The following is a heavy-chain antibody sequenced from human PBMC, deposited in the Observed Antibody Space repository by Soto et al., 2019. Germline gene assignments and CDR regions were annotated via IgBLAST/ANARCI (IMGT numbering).Heavy chain of an antibody. CDR3: VSSGWYGKGYGMYV. J-gene: IGHJ6*02. V-gene: IGHV3-9*01. CDR2: ISWNSGSI. CDR1: GFTFDDYA. Sequence: PGGSLRLSCAASGFTFDDYAMHWVRQAPGKGLAWVSGISWNSGSIGYADSVKGRFTISRDNAKNSLYLQMNSLRAEDTAFYYCVSSGWYGKGYGMYVWGQGSTVTVSS. D-gene: IGHD6-19*01.